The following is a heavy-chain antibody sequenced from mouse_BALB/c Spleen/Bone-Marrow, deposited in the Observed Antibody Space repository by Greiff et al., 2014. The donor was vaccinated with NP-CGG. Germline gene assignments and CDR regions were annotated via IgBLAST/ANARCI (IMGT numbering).Heavy chain of an antibody. J-gene: IGHJ4*01. CDR2: IYPGDGDT. V-gene: IGHV1-82*01. CDR3: ARQLGLYAMDY. CDR1: GYAFSSSW. Sequence: VQLQQSGPELVKPGASVKISCKASGYAFSSSWMNWVKQRPGQGLEWTGRIYPGDGDTNYNGKFKGKATLTADKSSSTAYMQLSSLTSVDSAVYFCARQLGLYAMDYWGQGTSVTVSS. D-gene: IGHD3-1*01.